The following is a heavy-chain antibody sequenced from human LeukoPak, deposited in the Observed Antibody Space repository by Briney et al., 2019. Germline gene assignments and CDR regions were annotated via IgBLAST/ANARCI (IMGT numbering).Heavy chain of an antibody. D-gene: IGHD7-27*01. V-gene: IGHV4-34*01. CDR1: GGSFSGYY. J-gene: IGHJ4*02. CDR2: INHSGST. Sequence: PSETLSLTCAVYGGSFSGYYWSWIRQPPGKGLEWIGEINHSGSTNYNPSLKSRVTISVDTSKNQFSLKLSSVTAADTAVYYCAGSFAGDIDYWGQGTLVTVSS. CDR3: AGSFAGDIDY.